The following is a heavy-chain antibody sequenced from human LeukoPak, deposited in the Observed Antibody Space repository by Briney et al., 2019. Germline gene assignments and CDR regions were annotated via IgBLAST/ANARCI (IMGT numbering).Heavy chain of an antibody. V-gene: IGHV3-53*01. CDR2: IYSGGST. CDR1: GFTFSSYG. CDR3: ARDYYDSSGYLSLN. Sequence: GGSLRLSCAASGFTFSSYGMHWVRQAPGKGLEWVSVIYSGGSTYYADSVKGRFTISRDNSKNTLYLQMNSLRAEDTAVYYCARDYYDSSGYLSLNWGQGTLVTVSS. J-gene: IGHJ4*02. D-gene: IGHD3-22*01.